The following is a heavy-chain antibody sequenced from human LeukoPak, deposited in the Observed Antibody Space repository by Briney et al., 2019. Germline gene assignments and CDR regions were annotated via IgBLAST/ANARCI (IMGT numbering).Heavy chain of an antibody. CDR3: VRDSTWNDSDY. Sequence: GGSLRLSCTTSGFTFDDYGMSWVRQAPGKGLEWVGFIGVKAYGGTAKYAASVKGRFTISRDDSKSIAYLEMNSLKTEDTAVYYSVRDSTWNDSDYWGQGTLVTVSS. CDR2: IGVKAYGGTA. J-gene: IGHJ4*02. CDR1: GFTFDDYG. D-gene: IGHD1-1*01. V-gene: IGHV3-49*04.